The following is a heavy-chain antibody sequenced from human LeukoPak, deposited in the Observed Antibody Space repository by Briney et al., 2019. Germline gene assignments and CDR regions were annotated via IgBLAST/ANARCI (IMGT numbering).Heavy chain of an antibody. CDR1: GFTVSSNY. Sequence: GGSLRLSCAASGFTVSSNYMSWVRQAPGQGLEWVSVIYSGGNTYYPDSVKGRFTISRDNSKNTLYLQMNSLRAEDTAVYCCAKNKYSSGWYGYFDCWGQGTLVTVSS. V-gene: IGHV3-53*01. D-gene: IGHD6-19*01. CDR3: AKNKYSSGWYGYFDC. CDR2: IYSGGNT. J-gene: IGHJ4*02.